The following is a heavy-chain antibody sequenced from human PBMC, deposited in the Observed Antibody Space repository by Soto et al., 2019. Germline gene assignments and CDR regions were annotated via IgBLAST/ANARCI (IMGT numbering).Heavy chain of an antibody. J-gene: IGHJ6*02. V-gene: IGHV1-18*01. D-gene: IGHD5-12*01. CDR1: GYTFTRSG. CDR2: ISSYNGDT. CDR3: GREGVAPYYYYGMDV. Sequence: ASVKVSCKASGYTFTRSGISWVRQAPGQGPEWMGWISSYNGDTNYAQTFQGRVTMTTDTSTSTAYMELRSLRSDDTAVYYCGREGVAPYYYYGMDVWGQGTPVTVS.